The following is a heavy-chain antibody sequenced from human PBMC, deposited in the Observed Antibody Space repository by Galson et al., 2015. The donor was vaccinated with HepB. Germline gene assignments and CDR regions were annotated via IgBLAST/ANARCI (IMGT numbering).Heavy chain of an antibody. CDR3: ARGPGFGELFSYFDY. CDR2: IIPIFGTA. V-gene: IGHV1-69*13. CDR1: GGTLSSYA. D-gene: IGHD3-10*01. Sequence: SVKVSCKASGGTLSSYAISCVRQAPGQGLEWMGGIIPIFGTANYAQKFQGRVTITADESTSTAYMELSSLRSEDTAVYYCARGPGFGELFSYFDYWGQGTLVTVSS. J-gene: IGHJ4*02.